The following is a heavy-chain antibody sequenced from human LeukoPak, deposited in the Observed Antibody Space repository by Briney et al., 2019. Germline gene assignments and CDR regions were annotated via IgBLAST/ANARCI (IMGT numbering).Heavy chain of an antibody. CDR1: GYTFTSYG. V-gene: IGHV1-18*01. J-gene: IGHJ4*02. D-gene: IGHD3-22*01. CDR2: ISAYNGNT. Sequence: SVKVSCKASGYTFTSYGISWVRQAPGQGLEWMGWISAYNGNTNYAQKLQGRVTMTTDTSTSTAYMELRSLRSDDTAVYYCARVDPDYYDSSGYYMDWGQGTLVTVSS. CDR3: ARVDPDYYDSSGYYMD.